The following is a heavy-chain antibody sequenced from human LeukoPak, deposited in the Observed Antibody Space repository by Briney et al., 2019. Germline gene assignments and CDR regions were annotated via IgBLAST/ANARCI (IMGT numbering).Heavy chain of an antibody. D-gene: IGHD6-13*01. CDR2: TYPGDSDT. CDR3: AMGSSWYDFDY. CDR1: GYSFSSYW. J-gene: IGHJ4*02. V-gene: IGHV5-51*01. Sequence: GESLKISCKGSGYSFSSYWIGWVRQMPGKGLEWVGVTYPGDSDTRYSPSFQGQVIISADKSINTAYLQWGSLKASDTAMYYCAMGSSWYDFDYWGQGTLVTVSS.